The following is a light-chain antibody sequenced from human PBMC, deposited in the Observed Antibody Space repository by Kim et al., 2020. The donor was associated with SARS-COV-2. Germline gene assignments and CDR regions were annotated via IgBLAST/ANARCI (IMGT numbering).Light chain of an antibody. J-gene: IGLJ2*01. CDR3: AAWDDSLSGVV. V-gene: IGLV1-47*01. CDR2: RNN. CDR1: NSNIGNNY. Sequence: ELTQPPSASGTPGRRVTISCSGSNSNIGNNYVYWYQQVAGTTPKLLIYRNNQWASGVPARFSGSKSGTSASLAISGLRPEDEADYYCAAWDDSLSGVVFGGGTQLTVL.